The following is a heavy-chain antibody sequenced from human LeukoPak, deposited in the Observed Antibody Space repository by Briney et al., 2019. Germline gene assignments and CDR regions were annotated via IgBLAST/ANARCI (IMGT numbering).Heavy chain of an antibody. CDR1: GFTFSNYA. V-gene: IGHV3-23*01. J-gene: IGHJ4*02. CDR2: VTGRGGST. CDR3: AKWGDFDILTGYYVSDF. Sequence: GESLRLSCVASGFTFSNYAMSWVRQAPGKRLEGVSAVTGRGGSTYYADSVKGRFTISRDNSRNTLFLQMNSLRAEDTAIYYCAKWGDFDILTGYYVSDFWGQGTLVTVSS. D-gene: IGHD3-9*01.